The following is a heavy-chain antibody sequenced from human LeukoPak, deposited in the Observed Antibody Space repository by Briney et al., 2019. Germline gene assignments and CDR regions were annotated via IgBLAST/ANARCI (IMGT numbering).Heavy chain of an antibody. CDR2: IRYDGSNK. CDR1: GFPFSTYG. D-gene: IGHD1-1*01. CDR3: AKDKDPWKSTSISDFDY. Sequence: GGSLRLSCGASGFPFSTYGMHWVRQAPGKGLEGVAFIRYDGSNKYYADSVKGRFTISRDNSKNTLYLQMNSLRAEDTAMYFCAKDKDPWKSTSISDFDYWGQGTLVTVSS. J-gene: IGHJ4*02. V-gene: IGHV3-30*02.